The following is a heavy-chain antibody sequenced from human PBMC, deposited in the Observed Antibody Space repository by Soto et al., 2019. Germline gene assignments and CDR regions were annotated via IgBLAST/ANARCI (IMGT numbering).Heavy chain of an antibody. CDR2: IYYSGST. CDR3: ARDRYGGAFDV. CDR1: GGSVSSGGYY. J-gene: IGHJ3*01. Sequence: SETLSLTCTVSGGSVSSGGYYWSWIRQHPGKGLEWIGYIYYSGSTIYNPSLESRASISKDTSTNDFSLKLSSVTAADTALYFCARDRYGGAFDVWGPGTMVTVSS. D-gene: IGHD4-17*01. V-gene: IGHV4-31*03.